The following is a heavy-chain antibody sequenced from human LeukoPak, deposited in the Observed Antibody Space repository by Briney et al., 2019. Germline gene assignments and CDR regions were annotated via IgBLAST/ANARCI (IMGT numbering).Heavy chain of an antibody. CDR1: GFTFSSDS. Sequence: GGYLRLSCAASGFTFSSDSMNWVRQAPGKGLEWVSSISSSSSHIYYADSVKGLFTISRDNAKNSLYLQMNSLRAEDTAVYYCTSNPPGIARDGAEYFQHWGQGTLVTVSS. CDR3: TSNPPGIARDGAEYFQH. D-gene: IGHD6-13*01. V-gene: IGHV3-21*01. CDR2: ISSSSSHI. J-gene: IGHJ1*01.